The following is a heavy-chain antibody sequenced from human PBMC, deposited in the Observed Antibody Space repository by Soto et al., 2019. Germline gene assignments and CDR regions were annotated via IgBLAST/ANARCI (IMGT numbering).Heavy chain of an antibody. CDR2: INSDGSST. Sequence: EVQLVESGGGLVQTGGSLRLSCAASGFMFSSYWMHWVRQAPGKGLAWVSRINSDGSSTDYADSVKGRFTISRDNAKNTLYLQMNSLRAEDTALYYCARDLMGGQPSGSYWGQGTLVTVSS. J-gene: IGHJ4*02. V-gene: IGHV3-74*01. D-gene: IGHD3-10*01. CDR3: ARDLMGGQPSGSY. CDR1: GFMFSSYW.